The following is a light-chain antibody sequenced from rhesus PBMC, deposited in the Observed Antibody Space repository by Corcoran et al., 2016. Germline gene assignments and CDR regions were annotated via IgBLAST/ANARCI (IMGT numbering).Light chain of an antibody. V-gene: IGKV1-25*01. CDR3: QQHDSYPLT. CDR2: KVS. Sequence: DIQMPQSPSSLPASVGDTVTITCRASRDISGYLAWSQQKPGKAPKLLSNKVSTLQSGVPSRFSGSGAGTDFTLTVSSLQPEDCATYYWQQHDSYPLTFGGGTNVEIK. CDR1: RDISGY. J-gene: IGKJ4*01.